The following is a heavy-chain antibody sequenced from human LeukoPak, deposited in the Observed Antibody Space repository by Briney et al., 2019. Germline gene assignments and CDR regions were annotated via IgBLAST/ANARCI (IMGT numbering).Heavy chain of an antibody. CDR1: GFTFSSYG. CDR2: ISGSGGST. Sequence: SGESLRLSCAASGFTFSSYGMTWVRQAPGKGLEWVSAISGSGGSTYYADSVKGRFTISRDNSKNTLYLQMNSLRAEDTAVYYCAKLEKAIVVVILIDYWGQGTLVTVSS. D-gene: IGHD3-22*01. J-gene: IGHJ4*02. CDR3: AKLEKAIVVVILIDY. V-gene: IGHV3-23*01.